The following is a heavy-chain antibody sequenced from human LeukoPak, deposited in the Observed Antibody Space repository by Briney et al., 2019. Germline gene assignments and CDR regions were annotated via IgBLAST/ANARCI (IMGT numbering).Heavy chain of an antibody. CDR3: AREGRRLAAAGISGRWFDP. Sequence: ASVKVSCKASGYTFTSYGISWVRQAPGQGLEWMGWISAYNGNTNYAQKLQGRVTMTTDTSTSTAYMELRSLRSDDTAVYYCAREGRRLAAAGISGRWFDPWGQGTLVTVSS. D-gene: IGHD6-13*01. J-gene: IGHJ5*02. V-gene: IGHV1-18*01. CDR1: GYTFTSYG. CDR2: ISAYNGNT.